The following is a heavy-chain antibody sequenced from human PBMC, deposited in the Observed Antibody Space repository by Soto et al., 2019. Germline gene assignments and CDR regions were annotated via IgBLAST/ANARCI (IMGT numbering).Heavy chain of an antibody. V-gene: IGHV3-72*01. J-gene: IGHJ3*02. CDR3: ARGKGTTGTDHALDI. CDR2: IRNQANSYFT. CDR1: GFTFSAHY. Sequence: EVQLVESGGGLVQPGGSLRLSCAASGFTFSAHYMDWVRQVPGQGLDWVGRIRNQANSYFTEYAASVRGRFTISRDDSKDSLYVQMNSLKTEDTAVEYCARGKGTTGTDHALDIWGQGTMVTVSS. D-gene: IGHD3-10*01.